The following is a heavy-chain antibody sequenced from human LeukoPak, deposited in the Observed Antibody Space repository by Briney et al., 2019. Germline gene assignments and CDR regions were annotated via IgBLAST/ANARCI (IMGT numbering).Heavy chain of an antibody. D-gene: IGHD1-26*01. CDR2: ISSSSRTI. Sequence: GGSLRLSCAASGLTFSSDSMNWVRQAPGKGLEWVSYISSSSRTIYYADSVKGRFTISRDNAKNSLYLQMNSLRAEDTAVYYCARNTGSYLNVPTSFDYWGQGTLVTVSS. J-gene: IGHJ4*02. CDR1: GLTFSSDS. CDR3: ARNTGSYLNVPTSFDY. V-gene: IGHV3-48*01.